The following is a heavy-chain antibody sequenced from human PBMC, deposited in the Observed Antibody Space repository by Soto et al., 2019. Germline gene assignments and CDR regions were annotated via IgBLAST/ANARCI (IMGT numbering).Heavy chain of an antibody. Sequence: SETLSLTCTVSGGSISSYYWSWIRQPPGKGLEWIGYIYYSGSTNYNPSLKSRVTISVDTSKNQFSLKLSSVTAADTAVYSCARYECEGTTPRPNWFDPWGQGTLVTVSS. J-gene: IGHJ5*02. V-gene: IGHV4-59*01. CDR2: IYYSGST. CDR1: GGSISSYY. CDR3: ARYECEGTTPRPNWFDP. D-gene: IGHD1-7*01.